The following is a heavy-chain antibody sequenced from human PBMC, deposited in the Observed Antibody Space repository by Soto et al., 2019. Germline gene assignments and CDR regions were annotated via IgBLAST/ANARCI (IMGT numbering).Heavy chain of an antibody. CDR3: ARTTVTTGRRNYGMDV. J-gene: IGHJ6*02. CDR2: IYYSGST. Sequence: QVQLQESGPGLVKPSQTLSLTCTVSGGSISSGGYYWSWIRQHPGKGLEWIGYIYYSGSTYYNPSLKSRVTISVDTSKNQFSLKLSSVTAADTAVYYCARTTVTTGRRNYGMDVWGQGTTVTVSS. CDR1: GGSISSGGYY. V-gene: IGHV4-31*03. D-gene: IGHD4-17*01.